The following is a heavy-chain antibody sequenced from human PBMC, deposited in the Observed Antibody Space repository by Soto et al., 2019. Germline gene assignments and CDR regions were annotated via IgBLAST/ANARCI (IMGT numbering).Heavy chain of an antibody. CDR2: ISSSGSTI. D-gene: IGHD2-2*01. CDR1: GFTFSDYY. J-gene: IGHJ6*03. CDR3: ARITDIVVVPAASHYYYMDV. V-gene: IGHV3-11*01. Sequence: PGGSLRLSCAASGFTFSDYYMSWIRQAPGKGLEWVSYISSSGSTIYYADSVKGRFTISRDNAKNSLYLQMNSLRAEDTAVYYCARITDIVVVPAASHYYYMDVWGKGTTVTVSS.